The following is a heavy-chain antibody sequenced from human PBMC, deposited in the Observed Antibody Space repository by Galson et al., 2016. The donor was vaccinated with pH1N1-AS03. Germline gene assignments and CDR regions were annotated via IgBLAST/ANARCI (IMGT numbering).Heavy chain of an antibody. Sequence: SVKVSCKASGYTFTNYGISWVRQAPGQGLEDMGWIGTYTIYAQKLQGRVTMTTDTSTSTAYKELRSLRSDDTAVYYCARSGSGSFYEGDFWGQGTLFSVSS. D-gene: IGHD3-10*01. V-gene: IGHV1-18*01. CDR1: GYTFTNYG. CDR2: IGTYT. J-gene: IGHJ4*02. CDR3: ARSGSGSFYEGDF.